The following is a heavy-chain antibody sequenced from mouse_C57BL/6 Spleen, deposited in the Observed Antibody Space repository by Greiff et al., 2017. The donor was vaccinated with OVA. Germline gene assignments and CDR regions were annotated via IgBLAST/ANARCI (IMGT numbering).Heavy chain of an antibody. Sequence: EVKLEESGGGLVQPGGSMKLSCVASGFTFSNYWMNWVRQSPEKGLEWVAQIRLKSDNYATHYAESVKGRLTISRDDSKSSVYLQMNNLRAEDAEIYYCTVAGWGDYWGQGTTLTVSS. CDR3: TVAGWGDY. J-gene: IGHJ2*01. CDR1: GFTFSNYW. D-gene: IGHD1-1*01. V-gene: IGHV6-3*01. CDR2: IRLKSDNYAT.